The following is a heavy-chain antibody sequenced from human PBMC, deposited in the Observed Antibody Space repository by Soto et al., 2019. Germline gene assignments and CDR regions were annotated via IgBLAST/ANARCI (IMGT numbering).Heavy chain of an antibody. CDR3: AVYYSRAFDI. J-gene: IGHJ3*02. D-gene: IGHD4-4*01. CDR2: ISGSGGST. Sequence: EVQLLESGGGLVQPGGSLRLSCAASGFTFSSYAMSWVRQAPGKGLEWVSAISGSGGSTYYVDSVKGRFTNSRDNSKNPLYLQMNGLRAEDTAVYYYAVYYSRAFDIWGQGTMVTVSS. V-gene: IGHV3-23*01. CDR1: GFTFSSYA.